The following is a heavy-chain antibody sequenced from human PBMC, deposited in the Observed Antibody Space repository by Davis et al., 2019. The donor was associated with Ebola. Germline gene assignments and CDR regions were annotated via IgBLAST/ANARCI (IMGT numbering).Heavy chain of an antibody. J-gene: IGHJ6*02. V-gene: IGHV4-34*01. D-gene: IGHD3-3*01. CDR2: INHSGST. CDR3: ARGTIFGVVKYYYYGMDV. Sequence: MPSETLSLTCTVSGGSISSYYWSWIRQPPGKGLEWIGEINHSGSTNYNPSLKSRVTISVDTSKNQFSLKLSSVTAADTAVYYCARGTIFGVVKYYYYGMDVWGQGTTVTVSS. CDR1: GGSISSYY.